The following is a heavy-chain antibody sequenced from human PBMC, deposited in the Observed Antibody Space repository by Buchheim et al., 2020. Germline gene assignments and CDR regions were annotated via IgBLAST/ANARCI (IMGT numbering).Heavy chain of an antibody. Sequence: QVQLVQSGAEVKKPGASVKVSCKASGYTFTGYYMHWVRQAPGQGLEWMGWINPNSGGTNYAQKLQGRVTMTTDTSTSTAYMELRSLRSDDTAVYYCARVYYGDYPQASYYYYYYGMDVWGQGTT. CDR1: GYTFTGYY. D-gene: IGHD4-17*01. CDR2: INPNSGGT. CDR3: ARVYYGDYPQASYYYYYYGMDV. V-gene: IGHV1-2*02. J-gene: IGHJ6*02.